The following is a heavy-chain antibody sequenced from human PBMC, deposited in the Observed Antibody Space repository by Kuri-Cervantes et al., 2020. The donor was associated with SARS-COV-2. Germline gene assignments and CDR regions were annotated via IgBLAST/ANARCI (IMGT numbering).Heavy chain of an antibody. CDR2: IYHSGST. V-gene: IGHV4-38-2*01. Sequence: GSLRLSCAVSGYSISSGYYWGWIRQPPGKGLEWIGSIYHSGSTYHNPSLKSRVTISVDTSKNQFSLKLSSVTAADTAVYYCARQAVAVEYSSSSGAFDIWGQGTMVTVSS. J-gene: IGHJ3*02. D-gene: IGHD6-6*01. CDR1: GYSISSGYY. CDR3: ARQAVAVEYSSSSGAFDI.